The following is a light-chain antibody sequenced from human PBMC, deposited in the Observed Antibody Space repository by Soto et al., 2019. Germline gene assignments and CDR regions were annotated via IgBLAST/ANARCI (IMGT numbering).Light chain of an antibody. Sequence: EIVLTQSPGTLSLSPGERATLSCRASQSVSSSYLAWYQQKPGQAPRQLIYGASSRATGIPDRFSGSGSGTDFTLTITRLEPEDFAVYYCQHHRTSFGGGTRVAIK. CDR3: QHHRTS. CDR2: GAS. CDR1: QSVSSSY. J-gene: IGKJ4*01. V-gene: IGKV3-20*01.